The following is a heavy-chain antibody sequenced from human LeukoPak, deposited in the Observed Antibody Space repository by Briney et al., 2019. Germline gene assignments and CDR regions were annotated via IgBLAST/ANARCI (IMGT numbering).Heavy chain of an antibody. D-gene: IGHD5-18*01. CDR3: ARGGYSYGPYYFDY. V-gene: IGHV3-66*01. J-gene: IGHJ4*02. Sequence: PGGSLRLSCADSGFTVSSNYMSWVRQAPGKGLEWVSVIYSGGSTYYADSVKGRFTISRDNSKNTLYLQMNSLRAEDTAVYYCARGGYSYGPYYFDYWGQGTLVTVSS. CDR1: GFTVSSNY. CDR2: IYSGGST.